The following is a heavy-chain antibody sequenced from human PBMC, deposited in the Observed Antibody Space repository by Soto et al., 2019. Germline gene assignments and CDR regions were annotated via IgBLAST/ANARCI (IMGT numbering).Heavy chain of an antibody. V-gene: IGHV1-69*13. D-gene: IGHD6-19*01. Sequence: ASVKVSCKASGGTFSSYAISWVRQAPGQGLEWMGGIIPIFGTANYAQKFQGRVTITADESTSTAYMELSSLRSEDTAVYYCARAPAVADPQYWYFDLWGRGNLLTISS. CDR2: IIPIFGTA. CDR1: GGTFSSYA. CDR3: ARAPAVADPQYWYFDL. J-gene: IGHJ2*01.